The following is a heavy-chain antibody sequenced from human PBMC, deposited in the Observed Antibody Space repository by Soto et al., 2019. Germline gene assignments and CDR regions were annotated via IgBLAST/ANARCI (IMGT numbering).Heavy chain of an antibody. CDR2: IQQDGRQK. J-gene: IGHJ4*02. CDR3: VRMNCGADCYFDY. V-gene: IGHV3-7*03. Sequence: EVQLVDSGGGLVQPGGSLRLSCAASGFSFSRYWMGWVRQAPGKGLEWVAYIQQDGRQKAYVDSVRGRVTISRDNAENSLYLQMNSLRAEDTAFYYCVRMNCGADCYFDYWGQGSLVTVSS. D-gene: IGHD2-21*01. CDR1: GFSFSRYW.